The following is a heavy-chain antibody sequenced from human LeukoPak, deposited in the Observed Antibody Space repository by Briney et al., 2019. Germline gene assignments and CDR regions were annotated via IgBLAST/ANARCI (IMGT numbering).Heavy chain of an antibody. CDR1: GFTFRSDW. D-gene: IGHD3-10*01. CDR3: TRVLVRFGVQGQIRAAGFDF. Sequence: GGSLRLSCAACGFTFRSDWMSWVRQAPGKGLEWVANIKQDGREKYYVDSVKGRFSISRDNAKNSLFLQMNSLRAEDTAVYYCTRVLVRFGVQGQIRAAGFDFWGQGILVSVSS. V-gene: IGHV3-7*01. CDR2: IKQDGREK. J-gene: IGHJ4*02.